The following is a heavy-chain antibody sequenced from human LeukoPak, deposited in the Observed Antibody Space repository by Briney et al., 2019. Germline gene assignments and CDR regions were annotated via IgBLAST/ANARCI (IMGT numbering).Heavy chain of an antibody. D-gene: IGHD5-12*01. V-gene: IGHV4-4*02. CDR1: GGSISSSNW. Sequence: SETLSLTCAVSGGSISSSNWWSWVRQPPGKGLEWIGEIYHSGSTNYNPSLKSRVTISVDKSKNQFSLKLSSVTAADTAVYYCASINVDRGRWFDSWGQGTLVTVSS. CDR3: ASINVDRGRWFDS. J-gene: IGHJ5*01. CDR2: IYHSGST.